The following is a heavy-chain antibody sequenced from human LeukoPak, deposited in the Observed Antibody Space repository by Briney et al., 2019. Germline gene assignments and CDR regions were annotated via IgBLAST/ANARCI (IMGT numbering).Heavy chain of an antibody. CDR3: ARAAYYYDSSGYYYLDY. D-gene: IGHD3-22*01. Sequence: GGSLRLSCAASGFTFSDYYMSWIRQAPGKGPEWVSYISSSGSTIYYADSVKGRFTISRDNAKNSLYLQMNSLRAEDTAVYYCARAAYYYDSSGYYYLDYWGQGTLVTVSS. V-gene: IGHV3-11*01. J-gene: IGHJ4*02. CDR2: ISSSGSTI. CDR1: GFTFSDYY.